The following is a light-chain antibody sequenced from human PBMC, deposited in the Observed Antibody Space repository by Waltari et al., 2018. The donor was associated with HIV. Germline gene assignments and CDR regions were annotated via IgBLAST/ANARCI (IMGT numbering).Light chain of an antibody. CDR1: SSNIGTYNL. CDR2: EVS. CDR3: CSYAGSSTLV. Sequence: QSALTQPASVSGSPGQSITISCTGTSSNIGTYNLVSWHQQHPGNAPKTLILEVSQRPSVVSIRRSGSKSGNSASLTISGLQAADEADYYCCSYAGSSTLVFGRGTKVTVL. J-gene: IGLJ3*02. V-gene: IGLV2-23*02.